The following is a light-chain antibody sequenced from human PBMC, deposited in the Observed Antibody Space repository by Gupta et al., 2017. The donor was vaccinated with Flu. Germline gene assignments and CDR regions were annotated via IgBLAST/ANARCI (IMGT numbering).Light chain of an antibody. J-gene: IGKJ1*01. CDR1: QGISNY. V-gene: IGKV1-27*01. CDR3: QKYNSAPQ. CDR2: AAS. Sequence: VGDRVTITCRASQGISNYLAWYQQKPGKVPKLLIYAASTLQSGVPSRFSGSGSGTDFTLTISSLQPEDVATYYCQKYNSAPQFGQGTKVEIK.